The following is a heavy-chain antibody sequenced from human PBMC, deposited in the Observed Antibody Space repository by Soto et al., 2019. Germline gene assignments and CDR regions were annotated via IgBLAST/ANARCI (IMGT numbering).Heavy chain of an antibody. J-gene: IGHJ5*02. CDR3: ARNPVGAPVKYSSGWYNWFDP. V-gene: IGHV1-18*01. CDR1: GYTFTSYC. CDR2: ISAYNGNT. D-gene: IGHD6-19*01. Sequence: ASVNVSCKASGYTFTSYCISWVRQAPGQGLEWMGWISAYNGNTNYAQKLQGRVTMTTDTSTSTAYMELRSLRSDDTAVYYCARNPVGAPVKYSSGWYNWFDPWGQGTLVTVSS.